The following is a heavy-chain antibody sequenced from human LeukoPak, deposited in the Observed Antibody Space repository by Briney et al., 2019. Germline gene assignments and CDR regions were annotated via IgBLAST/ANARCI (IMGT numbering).Heavy chain of an antibody. Sequence: ASVKVSCKASGYTFIGYFIHWVRQAPGQGLEWMGWINPHSGGTKFAQKFEGRVTMTRDTSINTAYMDLMRLRSDDTAIYYCARGEYNYGRDWFDPWGQGTLVTVSS. CDR3: ARGEYNYGRDWFDP. CDR2: INPHSGGT. D-gene: IGHD5-18*01. CDR1: GYTFIGYF. V-gene: IGHV1-2*02. J-gene: IGHJ5*02.